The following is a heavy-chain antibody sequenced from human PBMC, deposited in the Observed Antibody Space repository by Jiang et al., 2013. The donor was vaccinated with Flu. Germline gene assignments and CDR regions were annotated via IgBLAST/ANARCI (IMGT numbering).Heavy chain of an antibody. CDR3: ARGDIVVVPAAKAYYYTIDV. J-gene: IGHJ6*02. D-gene: IGHD2-2*01. V-gene: IGHV4-34*01. Sequence: TLSLTCAVYVGPSVITTGAGSASPRKGLEWIGEINHSESTNYNPSLWSRVTISVDTSKNQFSLKLSSVTAADTAVYYCARGDIVVVPAAKAYYYTIDVWGQGTTVTVSS. CDR2: INHSEST. CDR1: VGPSVITT.